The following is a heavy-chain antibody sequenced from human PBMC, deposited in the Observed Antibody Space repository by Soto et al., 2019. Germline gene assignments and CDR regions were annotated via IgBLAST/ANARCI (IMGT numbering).Heavy chain of an antibody. Sequence: SEALSHTCAFSCGSISSGDYDLSFILQPPLKVREWIGYIYYSGSTNYNPSLKSRVTISVDTSKNQFSLKLSSVTAADTAVYYCARGVAAAGRTTYYYYGMDVWGQGTTVTVSS. CDR2: IYYSGST. J-gene: IGHJ6*02. D-gene: IGHD6-13*01. CDR1: CGSISSGDYD. V-gene: IGHV4-30-4*01. CDR3: ARGVAAAGRTTYYYYGMDV.